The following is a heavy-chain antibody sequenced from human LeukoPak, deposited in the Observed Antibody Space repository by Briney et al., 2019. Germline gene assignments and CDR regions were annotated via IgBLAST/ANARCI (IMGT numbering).Heavy chain of an antibody. Sequence: ASVKVSCKASGYTFTTYDLSWVRQAPGQGLEWMGCISAYNGNTNYAQKFQGRVTMAADTTTSTAYMELRSLRSDDTAVYYCARMGVGCSSTSCYGALGNYYYYYMDVWGKGTTVTVSS. CDR1: GYTFTTYD. CDR3: ARMGVGCSSTSCYGALGNYYYYYMDV. V-gene: IGHV1-18*01. CDR2: ISAYNGNT. J-gene: IGHJ6*03. D-gene: IGHD2-2*01.